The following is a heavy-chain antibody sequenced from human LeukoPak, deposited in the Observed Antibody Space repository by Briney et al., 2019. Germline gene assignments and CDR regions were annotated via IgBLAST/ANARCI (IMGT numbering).Heavy chain of an antibody. CDR2: IYHSGST. Sequence: SETLSLTCAVSGGSISSGGYSWSWIRQPPGKGLEWIGYIYHSGSTYYNPSLKSRVTISVDRSKNQFSLKLSSVTAADTAVYYCARERPKGYGDYVGSWFDPWGQGTLVTVSS. CDR1: GGSISSGGYS. J-gene: IGHJ5*02. D-gene: IGHD4-17*01. CDR3: ARERPKGYGDYVGSWFDP. V-gene: IGHV4-30-2*01.